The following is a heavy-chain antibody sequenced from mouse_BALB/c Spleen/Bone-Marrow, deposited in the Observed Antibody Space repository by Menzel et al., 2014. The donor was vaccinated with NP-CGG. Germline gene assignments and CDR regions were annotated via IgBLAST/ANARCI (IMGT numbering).Heavy chain of an antibody. J-gene: IGHJ1*01. CDR3: ARKDYGSRGGYFDV. D-gene: IGHD1-1*01. CDR2: IWAGGST. CDR1: GFSLTSYG. Sequence: VMLVESGPGLVAPSRSLSIPCTVPGFSLTSYGVHWVRQPPGKGLEWLGLIWAGGSTNYNSALMSRLSISKDNSKSQVFLKMNSLQTDDTAMYYCARKDYGSRGGYFDVWGAGTTVTVSS. V-gene: IGHV2-9*02.